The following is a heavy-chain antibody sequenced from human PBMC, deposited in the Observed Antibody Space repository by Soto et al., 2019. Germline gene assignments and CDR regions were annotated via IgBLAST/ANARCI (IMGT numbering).Heavy chain of an antibody. D-gene: IGHD6-19*01. CDR2: ISSSSSYI. V-gene: IGHV3-21*01. J-gene: IGHJ4*02. Sequence: PGGSLRLSCAASGFTFSGYSMNWVRQAPGKGLEWVSSISSSSSYIYYADSVKGRFTISRDNAKNSLYLQMNSLRAEDTAVYYCARELGQWPGGRWGQGTLVTVSS. CDR1: GFTFSGYS. CDR3: ARELGQWPGGR.